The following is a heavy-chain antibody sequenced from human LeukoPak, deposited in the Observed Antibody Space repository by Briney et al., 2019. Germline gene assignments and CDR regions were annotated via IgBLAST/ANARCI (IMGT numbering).Heavy chain of an antibody. D-gene: IGHD3-22*01. J-gene: IGHJ4*02. CDR1: GFTFNSYA. CDR3: ARALYLDSSGYYPGLDY. V-gene: IGHV1-18*01. CDR2: ISAYNTDT. Sequence: ASVKVSCKTSGFTFNSYAFSWVRQAPGQGLEWMGWISAYNTDTKFAQKFQGRVTLTIDSWRTAYMEMRNLRSDDTAVYYCARALYLDSSGYYPGLDYWGQGTLVTVSS.